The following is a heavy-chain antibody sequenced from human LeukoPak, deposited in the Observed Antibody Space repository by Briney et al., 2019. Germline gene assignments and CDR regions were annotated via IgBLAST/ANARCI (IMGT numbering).Heavy chain of an antibody. CDR2: IWSDGTTQ. Sequence: GGSLRLSCAASGFTFSSYNMNWVRQAPDKGLEWVAVIWSDGTTQFYADSVKGRFTISRDSSNTVYLQMNSLRVEDTAVYFCARDAQRGFDYSNSLQYWGQGALVTVSS. CDR3: ARDAQRGFDYSNSLQY. V-gene: IGHV3-33*08. CDR1: GFTFSSYN. J-gene: IGHJ4*02. D-gene: IGHD4-11*01.